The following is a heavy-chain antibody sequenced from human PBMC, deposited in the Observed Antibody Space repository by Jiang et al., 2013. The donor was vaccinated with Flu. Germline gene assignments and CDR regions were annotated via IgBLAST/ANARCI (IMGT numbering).Heavy chain of an antibody. CDR3: ARVGIAARYYFDY. Sequence: TLSLTCAVYGGSFSGYYWSWIRQPPGKGLEWIGEINHSGSTNYNPSLKSRVIISVDTSKNQFSLKLSSVTAADTAVYYCARVGIAARYYFDYWGQGTLVTVSS. J-gene: IGHJ4*02. D-gene: IGHD6-6*01. CDR1: GGSFSGYY. CDR2: INHSGST. V-gene: IGHV4-34*01.